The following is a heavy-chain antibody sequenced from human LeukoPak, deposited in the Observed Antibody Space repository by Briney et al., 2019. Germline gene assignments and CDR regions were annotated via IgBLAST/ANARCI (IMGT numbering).Heavy chain of an antibody. J-gene: IGHJ5*01. CDR2: ISGSGSNT. D-gene: IGHD2-2*01. CDR3: ARDSAHVVVVPAAIPHGLDDWFHP. CDR1: GFTFSDYY. V-gene: IGHV3-11*01. Sequence: GGSLRLSCAASGFTFSDYYISWIRQAPGKGLEWVSFISGSGSNTKYADSVKGRFTISRDNAKNSLYLQMNSLRAEDTAMYYCARDSAHVVVVPAAIPHGLDDWFHPWGQG.